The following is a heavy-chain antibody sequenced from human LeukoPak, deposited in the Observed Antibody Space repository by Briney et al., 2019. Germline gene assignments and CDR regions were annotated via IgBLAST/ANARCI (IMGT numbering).Heavy chain of an antibody. D-gene: IGHD3-9*01. CDR1: GGSISSSNW. V-gene: IGHV4-4*02. CDR3: ARHFRRLTIFKGTYMDV. Sequence: SETLSLTCAVSGGSISSSNWWSWVRQPPGKGLEWIGEIYHSGSTNFNPSLKTRVTISVDKSKKHFSLKLSSVTAADTAVYYCARHFRRLTIFKGTYMDVWGKRTTVTISS. CDR2: IYHSGST. J-gene: IGHJ6*03.